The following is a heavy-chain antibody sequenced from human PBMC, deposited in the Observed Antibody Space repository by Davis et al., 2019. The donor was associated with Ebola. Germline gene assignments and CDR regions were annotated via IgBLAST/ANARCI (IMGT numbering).Heavy chain of an antibody. J-gene: IGHJ6*02. D-gene: IGHD2-2*02. CDR1: GYTFTSYD. Sequence: ASVKVSCKASGYTFTSYDINWVRQATGQGLEWMGWMNPSSGNTGYAQKFQDRVTITRDTSASTAYMELRSLRSDDTAVYYCARDGGIVVVPAAILIHYYGMDVWGQGTTVTVSS. CDR3: ARDGGIVVVPAAILIHYYGMDV. V-gene: IGHV1-8*01. CDR2: MNPSSGNT.